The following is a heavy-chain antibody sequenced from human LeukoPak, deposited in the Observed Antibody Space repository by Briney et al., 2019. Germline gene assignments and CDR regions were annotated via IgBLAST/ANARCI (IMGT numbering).Heavy chain of an antibody. CDR2: INHSGST. Sequence: SSETLSLTCAVYGGSFSGYYWSWIRQPPGKGLEWIGEINHSGSTNYNPSLKSRVTISVDTSKNQFSLKLSSVTAADTAVYYCARLRLRVPAAPNDYWGQGTLVTVSS. CDR1: GGSFSGYY. V-gene: IGHV4-34*01. D-gene: IGHD2-2*01. CDR3: ARLRLRVPAAPNDY. J-gene: IGHJ4*02.